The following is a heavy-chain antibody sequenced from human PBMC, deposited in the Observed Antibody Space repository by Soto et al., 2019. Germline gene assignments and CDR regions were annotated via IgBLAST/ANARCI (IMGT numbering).Heavy chain of an antibody. CDR1: GFTFSSYG. Sequence: GGSLRLSCAASGFTFSSYGMHWVRQAPGKGLEWVAVISYDGSNKYYADSVKGRFTISRDNSKNTLYLQMNSLRAEDTAVYYCAKDQNFVDSDYDFWSGSQGGFDYWGQGTLVTVSS. CDR2: ISYDGSNK. D-gene: IGHD3-3*01. V-gene: IGHV3-30*18. CDR3: AKDQNFVDSDYDFWSGSQGGFDY. J-gene: IGHJ4*02.